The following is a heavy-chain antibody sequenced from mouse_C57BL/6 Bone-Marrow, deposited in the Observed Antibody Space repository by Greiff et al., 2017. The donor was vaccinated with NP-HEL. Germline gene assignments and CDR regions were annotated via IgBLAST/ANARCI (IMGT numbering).Heavy chain of an antibody. V-gene: IGHV2-2*01. CDR2: IWSGGST. CDR1: GFSLTSYG. CDR3: AREEVTTRAWFAY. Sequence: VKLMESGPGLVQPSQSLSITCTVSGFSLTSYGVHWVRQSPGKGLEWLGVIWSGGSTDYNAAFISRLSISKDNSKSQVFFKMNSLQADDTAIYYCAREEVTTRAWFAYWGQGTLVTVSA. J-gene: IGHJ3*01. D-gene: IGHD2-2*01.